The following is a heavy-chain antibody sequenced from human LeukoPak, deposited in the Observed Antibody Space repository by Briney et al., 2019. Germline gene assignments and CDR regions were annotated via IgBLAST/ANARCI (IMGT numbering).Heavy chain of an antibody. V-gene: IGHV3-30*02. CDR1: GFTFSSYG. CDR3: ARDPIPGQGDYFDH. J-gene: IGHJ4*02. Sequence: GGSLRLCCAASGFTFSSYGMHWVRQAPGKGLEWVAFIRYDGSNKYYADSVKGRFTISRDNSKNTLYLQMNSLRPEDTAVYYCARDPIPGQGDYFDHWGQGTLVTVSS. CDR2: IRYDGSNK. D-gene: IGHD1-26*01.